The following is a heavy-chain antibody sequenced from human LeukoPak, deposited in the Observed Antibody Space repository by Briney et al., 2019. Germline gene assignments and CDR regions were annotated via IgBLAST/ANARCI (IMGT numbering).Heavy chain of an antibody. Sequence: SETLSLTCTVSGGFIASYYWSWIRQPPGKGLEWIGYIYYSWNTNYNPSLKSRVTMSMDTSKNQFSLKLESVTAADTAVYYCARPQHTAVTGVFDIWGQGTGVTVCS. V-gene: IGHV4-59*08. CDR1: GGFIASYY. D-gene: IGHD5-18*01. CDR3: ARPQHTAVTGVFDI. CDR2: IYYSWNT. J-gene: IGHJ3*02.